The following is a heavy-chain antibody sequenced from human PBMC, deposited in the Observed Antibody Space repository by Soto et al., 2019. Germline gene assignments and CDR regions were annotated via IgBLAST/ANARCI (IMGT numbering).Heavy chain of an antibody. CDR3: ARPIAAAGTGYYYGMDV. CDR1: GYSFTSYW. Sequence: LGESLKISCKGSGYSFTSYWIGWVRQMPGKGLEWMGIIYPGDSDTRYSPSFQGQVTISADKSISTAYLQWSSLKASGTAMYYCARPIAAAGTGYYYGMDVWGQGTTVTVSS. CDR2: IYPGDSDT. V-gene: IGHV5-51*01. J-gene: IGHJ6*02. D-gene: IGHD6-13*01.